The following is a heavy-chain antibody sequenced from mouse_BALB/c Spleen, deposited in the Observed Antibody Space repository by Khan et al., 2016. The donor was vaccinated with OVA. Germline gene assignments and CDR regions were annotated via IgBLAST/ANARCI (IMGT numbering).Heavy chain of an antibody. D-gene: IGHD2-12*01. CDR3: APVESYYISVVY. CDR2: IYPFNDAT. CDR1: GYTFTSYV. Sequence: VQLKESGPEVVKPGASVKMSCKASGYTFTSYVMHWVKQKPGQGLEWIGYIYPFNDATKFNEKFNGKATLTSDKSSSTAYLELSSLTSEDSAVFYCAPVESYYISVVYWGQGTLVTVSA. J-gene: IGHJ3*01. V-gene: IGHV1S136*01.